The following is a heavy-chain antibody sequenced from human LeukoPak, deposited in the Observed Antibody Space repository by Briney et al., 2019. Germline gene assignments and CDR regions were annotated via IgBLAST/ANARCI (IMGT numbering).Heavy chain of an antibody. D-gene: IGHD3-22*01. Sequence: ASVKVSCKASGYTFTGYYMHWVRQAPGQGLEWMGWINPNSGGTNYAQKFQGRATMTRDTSISTAYMELGRLRSDDTAVYYCARDQNYYDSSGYYPYWGQGTLVTVSS. CDR1: GYTFTGYY. CDR3: ARDQNYYDSSGYYPY. J-gene: IGHJ4*02. CDR2: INPNSGGT. V-gene: IGHV1-2*02.